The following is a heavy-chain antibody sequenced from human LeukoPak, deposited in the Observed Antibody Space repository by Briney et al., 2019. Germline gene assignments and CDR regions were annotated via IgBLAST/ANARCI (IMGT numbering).Heavy chain of an antibody. V-gene: IGHV4-34*01. CDR3: ARHGASPAFPTGVHYDFWSGYYSE. CDR2: INHSGST. Sequence: SETLSLTCAVYGRSFSGYYWSWIRQPPGKGLEWIGEINHSGSTNYNPSLKSRVTISVDTSKNQFSLKLSSVTAADTAVYYCARHGASPAFPTGVHYDFWSGYYSEWGQGTLVTVSS. D-gene: IGHD3-3*01. J-gene: IGHJ4*02. CDR1: GRSFSGYY.